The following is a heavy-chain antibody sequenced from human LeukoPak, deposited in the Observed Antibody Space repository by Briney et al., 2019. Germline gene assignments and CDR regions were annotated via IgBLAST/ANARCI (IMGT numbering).Heavy chain of an antibody. Sequence: SETLSLTCAVSDYSISSGYYWSWIRQPPGKGLEWIGEINHSGSTNYNPSLKSRVTISVDTSKNQFSLKLSSVTAADTAVYYCARDRGYCSSTSCYAGLFAFDIWGQGTMVTVSS. D-gene: IGHD2-2*01. J-gene: IGHJ3*02. V-gene: IGHV4-34*01. CDR1: DYSISSGYY. CDR2: INHSGST. CDR3: ARDRGYCSSTSCYAGLFAFDI.